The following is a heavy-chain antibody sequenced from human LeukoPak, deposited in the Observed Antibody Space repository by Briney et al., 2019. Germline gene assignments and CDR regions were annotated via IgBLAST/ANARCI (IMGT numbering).Heavy chain of an antibody. Sequence: GGSLRLSCAASGFTFSTFAMHCVRQAPRKGLEWVAVISFDGDNKYYADSVKGRFTISRDNSKNTLYLQIYSLKPEDSAMYYCAGTIGVVGATTGIDYWGHGTLVTVSS. D-gene: IGHD2-15*01. CDR3: AGTIGVVGATTGIDY. CDR2: ISFDGDNK. J-gene: IGHJ4*01. CDR1: GFTFSTFA. V-gene: IGHV3-30-3*01.